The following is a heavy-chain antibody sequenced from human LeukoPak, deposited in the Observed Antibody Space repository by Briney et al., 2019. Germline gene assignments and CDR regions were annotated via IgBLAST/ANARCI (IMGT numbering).Heavy chain of an antibody. CDR1: GGSISSGNW. D-gene: IGHD1-26*01. J-gene: IGHJ3*02. Sequence: PSETLSLTCAVSGGSISSGNWWGWVRQPPGKGLEWIGEIYDSGSTNYNPSLKSRVTISVDKSKNQFSLTLTSVTAADTAVYFCARAPLSGTYYTDAFDIWGQGTMVTVSS. CDR3: ARAPLSGTYYTDAFDI. V-gene: IGHV4-4*02. CDR2: IYDSGST.